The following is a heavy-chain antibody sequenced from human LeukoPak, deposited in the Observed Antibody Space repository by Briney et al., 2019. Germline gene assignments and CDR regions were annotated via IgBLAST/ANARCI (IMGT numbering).Heavy chain of an antibody. D-gene: IGHD2-15*01. CDR3: AKARYCSGGSCFPQLTPDY. J-gene: IGHJ4*02. CDR2: ITYNGGST. CDR1: LFTFISYV. V-gene: IGHV3-23*01. Sequence: GGSLRLSCAASLFTFISYVMNGLGQPAGREGEGVALITYNGGSTYYADSVKGRFTISRDNSKNTLYLQMNSLRAEDTAIYYCAKARYCSGGSCFPQLTPDYWGQGTLVTVSS.